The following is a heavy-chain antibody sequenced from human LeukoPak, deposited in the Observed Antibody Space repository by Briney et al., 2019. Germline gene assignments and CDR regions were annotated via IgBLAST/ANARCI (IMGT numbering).Heavy chain of an antibody. Sequence: GGSLRLSCTASGFTCSNYGMHWVRQAPGKGLEWVAVMWVWNDGSNEYYADSVKGRFTIARDNSKNTLYLQMVSLRAEDTADYYCARDRFPHDDAHYGMDVWGQGTTVTVSS. D-gene: IGHD3-16*01. CDR1: GFTCSNYG. V-gene: IGHV3-33*01. CDR3: ARDRFPHDDAHYGMDV. CDR2: MWVWNDGSNE. J-gene: IGHJ6*02.